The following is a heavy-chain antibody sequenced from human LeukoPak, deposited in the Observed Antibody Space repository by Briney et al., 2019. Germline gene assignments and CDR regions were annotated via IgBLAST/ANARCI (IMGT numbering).Heavy chain of an antibody. D-gene: IGHD1-26*01. J-gene: IGHJ3*02. V-gene: IGHV3-21*01. CDR1: GFTFSSYS. Sequence: GGSLRLSCAASGFTFSSYSMNWVRQAPGKGLEWVSSISSSSSYIYYADSVKGGFTISRDNAKNSLYLQMNSLRAEDTAVYYCAGDFVKWEPLAPPPTNAFDIWGQGTMVTVSS. CDR3: AGDFVKWEPLAPPPTNAFDI. CDR2: ISSSSSYI.